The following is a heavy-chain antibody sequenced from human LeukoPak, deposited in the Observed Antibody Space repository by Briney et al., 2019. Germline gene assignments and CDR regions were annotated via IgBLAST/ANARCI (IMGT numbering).Heavy chain of an antibody. D-gene: IGHD1-1*01. CDR1: GFTVSSNY. J-gene: IGHJ4*02. V-gene: IGHV3-66*01. Sequence: GGSLRLSCAVSGFTVSSNYMSWVRQAPGKGLEWVSIIYSGGSTYYADSVKGRFIISRDNSENTLYLQMNSLRAEDTAVYYCARWANSVDYWGQGTLVTVSS. CDR3: ARWANSVDY. CDR2: IYSGGST.